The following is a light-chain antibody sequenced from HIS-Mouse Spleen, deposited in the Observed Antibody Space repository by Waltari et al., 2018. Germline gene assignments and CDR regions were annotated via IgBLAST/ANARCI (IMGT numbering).Light chain of an antibody. V-gene: IGLV3-25*03. CDR2: KDS. CDR3: QSADSSGTYWV. J-gene: IGLJ3*02. CDR1: ALPKQY. Sequence: SYELTQPPSVSVSPGQTARITCSGDALPKQYAYCYQQKPGQAPGLVIYKDSERPSGIPERFSGSSSGTTVTLTISGVQAEDEADYYCQSADSSGTYWVFGGGTKLTVL.